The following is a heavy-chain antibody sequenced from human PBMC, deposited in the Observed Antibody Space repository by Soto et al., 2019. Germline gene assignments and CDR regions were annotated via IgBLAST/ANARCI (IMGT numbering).Heavy chain of an antibody. D-gene: IGHD4-17*01. Sequence: PLGSLRVWSAASGVTVGDNYMSWVRQAPGKGLEWVSVTYSGGDTRYADSVKGRFTMSRDSTKNTVYLQMDSLRAEDTAVYFCARNVPVTALGYWGQGSLVTVSS. CDR2: TYSGGDT. CDR3: ARNVPVTALGY. CDR1: GVTVGDNY. V-gene: IGHV3-66*01. J-gene: IGHJ4*02.